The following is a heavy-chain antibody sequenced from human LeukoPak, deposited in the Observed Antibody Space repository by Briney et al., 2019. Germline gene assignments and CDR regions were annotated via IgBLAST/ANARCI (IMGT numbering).Heavy chain of an antibody. CDR2: MYYSGST. J-gene: IGHJ4*02. Sequence: SETLSLTCTVSGGSISSYYWGWIRQPPGKGLEWIGSMYYSGSTYYNPSLKSRVTISGDTSKNQFSLKLSSVTAADTAVYYCARGVVWLQSYYFDYWGQGTLVTVSS. D-gene: IGHD5-24*01. V-gene: IGHV4-39*07. CDR3: ARGVVWLQSYYFDY. CDR1: GGSISSYY.